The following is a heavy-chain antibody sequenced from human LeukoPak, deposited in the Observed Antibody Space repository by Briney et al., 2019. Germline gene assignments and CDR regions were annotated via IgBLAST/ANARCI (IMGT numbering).Heavy chain of an antibody. CDR1: GGSISSYY. CDR2: IYNRGST. Sequence: PSETLSLTCTVSGGSISSYYWSWIRQPPGKGLGWIGYIYNRGSTNYNPSLKSRVTISVDTSKNQFSLKLSSVTAADTAVYYCARAPREYYGMDVWGQGTTVTVSS. J-gene: IGHJ6*02. V-gene: IGHV4-59*01. CDR3: ARAPREYYGMDV.